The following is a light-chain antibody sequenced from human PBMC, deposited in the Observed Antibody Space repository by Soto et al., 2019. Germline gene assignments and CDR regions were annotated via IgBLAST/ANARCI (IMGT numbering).Light chain of an antibody. J-gene: IGKJ2*01. V-gene: IGKV1-5*01. CDR3: QQYNSDPYT. CDR2: DAS. CDR1: QSISSW. Sequence: DIQMTQSPSTLSASVGDRVTITCRASQSISSWLAWYQQKPGKAPKLLIYDASSLESGVPSRFSGSGFGTEFTLTISSLQPDDFATYYCQQYNSDPYTFGQGTKLEIK.